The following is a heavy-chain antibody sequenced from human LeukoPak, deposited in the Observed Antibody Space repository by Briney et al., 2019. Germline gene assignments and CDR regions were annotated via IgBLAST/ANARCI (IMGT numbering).Heavy chain of an antibody. CDR2: ITPSGYA. V-gene: IGHV1-46*01. J-gene: IGHJ5*02. CDR3: ARERNTAYDFDWFDP. CDR1: GYTLTNHD. Sequence: ASVKVSCKASGYTLTNHDMHWVRQAPGQGLEWMGIITPSGYATYAQKFQGRVTVTRDTSTSTVYMEVSSLRSEDTAVYYCARERNTAYDFDWFDPWGQGTLVTVSS. D-gene: IGHD5-12*01.